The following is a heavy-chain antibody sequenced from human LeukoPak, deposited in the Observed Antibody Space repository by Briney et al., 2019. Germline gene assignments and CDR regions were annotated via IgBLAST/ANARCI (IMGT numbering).Heavy chain of an antibody. V-gene: IGHV3-23*01. CDR1: GFTFSSYD. D-gene: IGHD4-17*01. CDR3: AKDPKNGYGDYTFDY. J-gene: IGHJ4*02. Sequence: AGGSLRLSCAASGFTFSSYDMSWVRQAPGKGLEWVSAISGSGGSTYYADSVKGRFTISRDNSKNTLYLQMNSLRAEDTAVYYCAKDPKNGYGDYTFDYWGQGTLVTVSS. CDR2: ISGSGGST.